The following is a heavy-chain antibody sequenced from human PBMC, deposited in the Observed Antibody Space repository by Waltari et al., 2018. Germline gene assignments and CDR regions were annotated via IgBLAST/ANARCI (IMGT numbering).Heavy chain of an antibody. Sequence: QVQLQESGPGLVNPSETLSLTCTVSGGSISNYYWSWIRQPPGKGLEWLGQMSYSGATDYSPSLKSRVTVLVDTSKNQFSLKVRSVTAADTAVYYCARLIYSGSSYYFDYWGQGILVTVSS. V-gene: IGHV4-59*08. CDR1: GGSISNYY. J-gene: IGHJ4*02. CDR3: ARLIYSGSSYYFDY. CDR2: MSYSGAT. D-gene: IGHD1-26*01.